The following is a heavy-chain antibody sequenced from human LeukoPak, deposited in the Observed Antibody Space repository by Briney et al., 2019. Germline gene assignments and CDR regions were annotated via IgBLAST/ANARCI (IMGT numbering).Heavy chain of an antibody. J-gene: IGHJ3*02. CDR3: ARVTPPFSFGI. Sequence: SETLSLTCAVSGGFISSNNWWSWVRQPPGKGLEWIGEIYHSGSTKYNPSLKSRVTILVDKSKNQFSLKLSSVTAADTAVYYGARVTPPFSFGIWGQGTMVTVSS. CDR2: IYHSGST. V-gene: IGHV4-4*02. CDR1: GGFISSNNW.